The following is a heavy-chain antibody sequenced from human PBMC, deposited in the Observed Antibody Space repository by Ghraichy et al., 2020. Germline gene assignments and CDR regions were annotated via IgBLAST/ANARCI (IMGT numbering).Heavy chain of an antibody. CDR2: IYYSGST. CDR1: GGSISSSSYY. Sequence: SETLSLTCTVSGGSISSSSYYWGWIRQPPGKGLEWIGSIYYSGSTYYNPSLKSRVTISVDTSKNQFSLKLSSVTAADTAVYYCARHRADSSGWYVVHWGQGTLVTVSS. D-gene: IGHD6-19*01. CDR3: ARHRADSSGWYVVH. V-gene: IGHV4-39*01. J-gene: IGHJ4*02.